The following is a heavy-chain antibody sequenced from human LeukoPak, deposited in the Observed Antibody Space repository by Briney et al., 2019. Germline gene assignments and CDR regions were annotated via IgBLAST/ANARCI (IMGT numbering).Heavy chain of an antibody. D-gene: IGHD2-2*01. CDR2: IKQDGAEK. Sequence: PGGSLRLSCAASGFTFNNYWMNWVRQAPGKGLEWVANIKQDGAEKYYVDSVKGRFTISRDNAKSSLYLQMNSLRAEDTAVYYCAVYYQMTDYYGMDVWGQGTTVTVSS. CDR3: AVYYQMTDYYGMDV. J-gene: IGHJ6*02. V-gene: IGHV3-7*01. CDR1: GFTFNNYW.